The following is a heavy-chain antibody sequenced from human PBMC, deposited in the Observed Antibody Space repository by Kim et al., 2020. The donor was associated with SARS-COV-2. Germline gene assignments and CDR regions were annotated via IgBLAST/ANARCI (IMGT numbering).Heavy chain of an antibody. Sequence: GGSLRLSCVASGFTFSTYTIHWVRQAPGKGLEWVAIISNDGNSKYYADSVRGRFTISRDNSKNTLYLQMNSLSAEDTAVYYCARTRGYQLLDYFDYWGQGTLVTVSS. CDR1: GFTFSTYT. D-gene: IGHD2-2*01. CDR3: ARTRGYQLLDYFDY. V-gene: IGHV3-30-3*01. J-gene: IGHJ4*02. CDR2: ISNDGNSK.